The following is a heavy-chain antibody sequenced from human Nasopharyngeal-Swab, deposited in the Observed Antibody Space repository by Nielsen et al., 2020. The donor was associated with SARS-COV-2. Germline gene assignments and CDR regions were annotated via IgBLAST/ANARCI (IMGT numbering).Heavy chain of an antibody. CDR1: GFTFGDYA. D-gene: IGHD2-2*01. CDR3: TGYSTIFY. V-gene: IGHV3-49*04. Sequence: GESLKISCTTSGFTFGDYAMSWVRQAPGKGLEWVGFIRSEANGRTAEYAVSVEGRFSISRDDSKSIAYLQMNSLKTEDTAVYYCTGYSTIFYWGQGTLVTVSS. J-gene: IGHJ4*02. CDR2: IRSEANGRTA.